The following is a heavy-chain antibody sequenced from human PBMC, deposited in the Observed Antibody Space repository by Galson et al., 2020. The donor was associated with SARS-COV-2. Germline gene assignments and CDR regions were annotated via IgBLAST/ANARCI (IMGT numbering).Heavy chain of an antibody. D-gene: IGHD5-12*01. Sequence: GESLKLSCAASGFTFDDYAMHWVRQAPGKGLEWVSGISWNSGSIGYADSVKGRFTISRDNAKNSLYLQMNSLRAEDTALYYCAKDIGYSGYGPGDYWGQGTLVTVSS. CDR2: ISWNSGSI. CDR1: GFTFDDYA. J-gene: IGHJ4*02. CDR3: AKDIGYSGYGPGDY. V-gene: IGHV3-9*01.